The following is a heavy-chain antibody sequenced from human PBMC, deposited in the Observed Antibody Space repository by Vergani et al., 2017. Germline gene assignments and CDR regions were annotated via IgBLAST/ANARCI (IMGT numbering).Heavy chain of an antibody. CDR3: ARVPAADYYYYYYMDV. J-gene: IGHJ6*03. CDR1: GGSISSGGYY. CDR2: IYYSGST. V-gene: IGHV4-31*03. D-gene: IGHD2-2*01. Sequence: QVQLQESGPGLVKPSQTLSLTCTVSGGSISSGGYYWSWIRLHPGKGLEWIGYIYYSGSTYYNPSLKSRVTISVDTSKNQFSLKLSSVTAADTAVYYCARVPAADYYYYYYMDVWGKGTTVTVSS.